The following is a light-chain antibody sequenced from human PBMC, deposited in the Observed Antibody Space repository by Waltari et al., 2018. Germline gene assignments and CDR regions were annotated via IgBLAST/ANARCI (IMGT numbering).Light chain of an antibody. CDR2: STT. CDR1: IYNIGINP. V-gene: IGLV1-44*01. J-gene: IGLJ3*02. CDR3: GAWDDGVKEWV. Sequence: QSVLPQPPSASGTPGRRVTISCSGPIYNIGINPCNLYQQFPGTAPKLLIFSTTQRPSGVPDRFSASKSGTSASLAINGLQAADEADYYCGAWDDGVKEWVFGGGTKLTVL.